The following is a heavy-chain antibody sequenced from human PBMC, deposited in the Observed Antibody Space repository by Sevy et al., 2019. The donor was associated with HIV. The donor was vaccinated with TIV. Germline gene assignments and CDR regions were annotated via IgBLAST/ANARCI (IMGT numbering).Heavy chain of an antibody. CDR2: ISSSGSTI. V-gene: IGHV3-11*01. CDR3: ARDDPGYSSGWYCQNAVFQLDP. D-gene: IGHD6-19*01. Sequence: GGSLRLSCAASGFTFSDYYMSWIRQAPGKGLEWVSYISSSGSTIYYADSVKGRFTISRDNAKNSLYLQMNSLRAEDTAVYYCARDDPGYSSGWYCQNAVFQLDPWGQGTLVTVSS. J-gene: IGHJ5*02. CDR1: GFTFSDYY.